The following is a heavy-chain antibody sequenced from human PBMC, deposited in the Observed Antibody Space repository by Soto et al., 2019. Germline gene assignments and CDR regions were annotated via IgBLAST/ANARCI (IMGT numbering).Heavy chain of an antibody. CDR1: GFTFSSYG. Sequence: QVQLVESGGGVVQPGRSLRLSCAASGFTFSSYGMHWVRQAPGKGLEWVAVIWYDGSNKYYADSVKGRFTISRDNSKNTLYLQMNSRRAEDTAVYGGARALAALGGRDVWGQGNTVTVSS. V-gene: IGHV3-33*01. J-gene: IGHJ6*02. D-gene: IGHD3-16*01. CDR2: IWYDGSNK. CDR3: ARALAALGGRDV.